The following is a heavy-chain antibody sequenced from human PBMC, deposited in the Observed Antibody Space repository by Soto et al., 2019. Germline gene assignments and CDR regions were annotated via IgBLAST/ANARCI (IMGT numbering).Heavy chain of an antibody. CDR1: GGCFSGYY. Sequence: PSETLSLTCAVYGGCFSGYYWSWIRQPPGKGLEWIGEINHSGSTNYNPSLKSRVTISVDTSKNQFSLKLRSVTAADTAVYYCARDGRLVNYYYYGMDVWGQGTTVTVSS. CDR2: INHSGST. D-gene: IGHD6-13*01. V-gene: IGHV4-34*09. J-gene: IGHJ6*02. CDR3: ARDGRLVNYYYYGMDV.